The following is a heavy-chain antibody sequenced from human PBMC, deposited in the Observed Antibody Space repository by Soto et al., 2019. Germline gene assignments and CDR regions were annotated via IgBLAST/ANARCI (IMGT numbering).Heavy chain of an antibody. J-gene: IGHJ3*02. V-gene: IGHV5-51*01. Sequence: PGESLKISCKASGYSFTPFWIGWVRHMPGKGLEWMGFIYPADSDTRYSPSFQDQVTISADKSISTAYLQWSSLKASDTALYYCASRKKPSDAFDILGQGTMVTVSS. CDR1: GYSFTPFW. CDR2: IYPADSDT. CDR3: ASRKKPSDAFDI.